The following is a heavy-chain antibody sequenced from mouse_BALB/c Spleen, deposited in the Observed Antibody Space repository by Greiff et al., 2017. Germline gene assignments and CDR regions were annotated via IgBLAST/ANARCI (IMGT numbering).Heavy chain of an antibody. J-gene: IGHJ4*01. CDR3: ARSHRYGTNAMDY. CDR2: ISYSGST. D-gene: IGHD2-14*01. V-gene: IGHV3-2*02. Sequence: EVKLEESGPGLVKPSQSLSLTCTVTGYSITSDYAWNWIRQFPGNKLEWMGYISYSGSTSYNPSLKSRISITRDTSKNQFFLQLNSVTTEDTATYYCARSHRYGTNAMDYWGQGTSVTVSS. CDR1: GYSITSDYA.